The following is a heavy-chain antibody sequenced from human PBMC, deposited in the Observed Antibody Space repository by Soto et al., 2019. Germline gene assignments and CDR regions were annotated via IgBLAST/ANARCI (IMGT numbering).Heavy chain of an antibody. J-gene: IGHJ4*02. D-gene: IGHD6-13*01. V-gene: IGHV4-34*01. Sequence: PSETLSLTCAVYGGSFSGYYWSWIRQPPGKGLEWIGEINHSGSTNYNPSLKSRVTISVDTSKNQFSLKLSSVTAADTAVYYCARDPYSSSSFDYWGQGTLVTVSS. CDR3: ARDPYSSSSFDY. CDR1: GGSFSGYY. CDR2: INHSGST.